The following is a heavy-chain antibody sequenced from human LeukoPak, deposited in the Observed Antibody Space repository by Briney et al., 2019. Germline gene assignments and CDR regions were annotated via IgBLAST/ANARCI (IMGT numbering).Heavy chain of an antibody. CDR2: ISSSGSTI. CDR3: ARTHRVVAATPMGY. J-gene: IGHJ4*02. V-gene: IGHV3-48*03. Sequence: GGSLRLSCAASGFTFSSYEMNWVRQAPGKGLEWVSYISSSGSTIYYADSVKGRFTISRDNAKNSLYLQMNSLRAEDTAVYYRARTHRVVAATPMGYWGQGTLVTVSS. D-gene: IGHD2-15*01. CDR1: GFTFSSYE.